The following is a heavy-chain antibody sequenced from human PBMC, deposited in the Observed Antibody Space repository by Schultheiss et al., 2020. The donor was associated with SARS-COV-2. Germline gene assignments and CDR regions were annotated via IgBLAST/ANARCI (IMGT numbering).Heavy chain of an antibody. Sequence: GGSLRLSCAASGFTFSDAWMSWVRQAPGKGLEWVGRIKSKTDGGTSEYAAPVKGRFTISRDNSKNSLYLQMNSLRAEDTAVYYCARDTAGVSGYWGQGTLVTVSS. J-gene: IGHJ4*02. D-gene: IGHD6-19*01. CDR3: ARDTAGVSGY. CDR1: GFTFSDAW. V-gene: IGHV3-15*01. CDR2: IKSKTDGGTS.